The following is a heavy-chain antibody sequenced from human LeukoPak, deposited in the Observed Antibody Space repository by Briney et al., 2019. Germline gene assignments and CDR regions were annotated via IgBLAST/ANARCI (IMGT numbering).Heavy chain of an antibody. CDR2: IWYDGSNK. CDR1: GFTFSSYG. Sequence: PGRSLRLSCAASGFTFSSYGMHWVRQAPGKGLEWVAVIWYDGSNKYYADSVKGRFTISRDNSKNTLYLQMNSLRAEDTAVYYCARNRYCSSTSCHAGILDYWGQGTLVTVSS. CDR3: ARNRYCSSTSCHAGILDY. V-gene: IGHV3-33*01. D-gene: IGHD2-2*01. J-gene: IGHJ4*02.